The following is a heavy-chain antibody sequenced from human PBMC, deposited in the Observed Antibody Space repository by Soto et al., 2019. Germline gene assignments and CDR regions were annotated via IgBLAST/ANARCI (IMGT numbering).Heavy chain of an antibody. D-gene: IGHD6-19*01. Sequence: QVQMQDSGPGLVNPSGTLSLTCAVSGGSISSSNGWSWVRQPPGKGLVWIGEIYHSGSTNYNPSLKSRVTISVDKSKNQFSLKLSSVTAADTAVYYCTRDLGGWSSGWYRLDIWGQGTMVTVSS. CDR3: TRDLGGWSSGWYRLDI. CDR1: GGSISSSNG. CDR2: IYHSGST. V-gene: IGHV4-4*02. J-gene: IGHJ3*02.